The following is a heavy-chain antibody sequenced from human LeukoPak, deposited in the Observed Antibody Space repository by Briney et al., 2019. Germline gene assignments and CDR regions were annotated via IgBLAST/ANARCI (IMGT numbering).Heavy chain of an antibody. J-gene: IGHJ4*02. CDR1: RFTFSSYW. CDR3: ARDARVVLDY. CDR2: IQQDGSEK. V-gene: IGHV3-7*01. Sequence: QPGGSLRLSCAASRFTFSSYWMSWVRQAPGKGLEWVANIQQDGSEKYYVDSVKGRFTISRDNAKDSLYLQMNSLRAEDTAVYYCARDARVVLDYWGQGTLVTVSS. D-gene: IGHD2-15*01.